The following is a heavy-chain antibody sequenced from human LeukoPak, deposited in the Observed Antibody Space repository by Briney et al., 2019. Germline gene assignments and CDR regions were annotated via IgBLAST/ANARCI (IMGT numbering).Heavy chain of an antibody. V-gene: IGHV3-72*01. J-gene: IGHJ4*02. CDR3: IRVNNGYAKDFDY. CDR1: GFTFSAHY. CDR2: SRNKANSYTT. D-gene: IGHD2-8*01. Sequence: GGSLRLSCAASGFTFSAHYLDWVRQAPGKGLEWVGRSRNKANSYTTEYAASVRGRFTISRDDSKNSLYLQMSSLKIEDTAVYYCIRVNNGYAKDFDYWGQGTLVTVSS.